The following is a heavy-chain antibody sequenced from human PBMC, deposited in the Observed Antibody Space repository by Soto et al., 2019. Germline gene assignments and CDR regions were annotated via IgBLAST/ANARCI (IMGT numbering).Heavy chain of an antibody. CDR2: ISSSSSYI. J-gene: IGHJ4*02. CDR1: GFTFSSYS. CDR3: ATGPYDSMGY. D-gene: IGHD3-22*01. Sequence: EVQLVESGGGLVKPGGSLRLSCAASGFTFSSYSMNWVRQAPGKGLEWVSSISSSSSYIYYADSVKGRFTISRDNAKNSLYLQMNSLRAEDTAVYYCATGPYDSMGYWGKGTLVTVSS. V-gene: IGHV3-21*01.